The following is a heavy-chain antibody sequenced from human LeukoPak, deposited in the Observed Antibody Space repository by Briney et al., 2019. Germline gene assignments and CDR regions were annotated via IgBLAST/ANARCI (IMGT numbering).Heavy chain of an antibody. CDR2: IYYSGIT. D-gene: IGHD5-24*01. Sequence: SETLSLTCTVSGGSISSDYWSWIRQPPGKGLEWIGYIYYSGITNYTPSLKSRVTISLDTSKNQFSLKLNSVTAADTAVYYCARRHHNWDYWGQGTLVTVSS. CDR1: GGSISSDY. J-gene: IGHJ4*02. CDR3: ARRHHNWDY. V-gene: IGHV4-59*08.